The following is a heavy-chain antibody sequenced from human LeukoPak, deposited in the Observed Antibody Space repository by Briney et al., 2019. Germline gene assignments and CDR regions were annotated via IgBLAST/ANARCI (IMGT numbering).Heavy chain of an antibody. CDR3: ARDPYSGSYGDYYYYYMDV. CDR1: GFTFSSYN. V-gene: IGHV3-21*01. Sequence: PGGSLRLSCAVSGFTFSSYNMNWVRQAPGKGLEWVSSITSSSRYIYYADSVKGRFTISRDNAKSSLYLQMNSPRAEDTAVYYCARDPYSGSYGDYYYYYMDVWGKGTTVTISS. D-gene: IGHD1-26*01. J-gene: IGHJ6*03. CDR2: ITSSSRYI.